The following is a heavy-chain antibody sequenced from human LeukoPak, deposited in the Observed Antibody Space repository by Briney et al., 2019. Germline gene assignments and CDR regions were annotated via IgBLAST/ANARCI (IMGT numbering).Heavy chain of an antibody. CDR3: TRVDPGFYSSSWYIDY. D-gene: IGHD6-13*01. CDR2: IYTSGST. V-gene: IGHV4-4*07. CDR1: GGSISSYY. J-gene: IGHJ4*02. Sequence: SETLSLTCTVSGGSISSYYWSWIRQPAGKGLEWIGRIYTSGSTNYNPSLKSRVTMSVDTSKNQFSLKLSSVTAADTAVYYCTRVDPGFYSSSWYIDYWGQGTLVTVSS.